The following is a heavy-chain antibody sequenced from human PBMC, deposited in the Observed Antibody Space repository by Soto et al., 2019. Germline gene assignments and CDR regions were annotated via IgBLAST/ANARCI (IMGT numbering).Heavy chain of an antibody. J-gene: IGHJ6*03. Sequence: GGSLRLSCAASGFTVSSKYMSWVRQAPGKGLEWVSLIQSGGPTYYADSVKGRFTISRDTSENTLHLQMDSLRAEDTAVYYCRGGEYSSPRSSAYYYYYMDVSGKGTTVTVSS. CDR1: GFTVSSKY. CDR2: IQSGGPT. V-gene: IGHV3-66*01. D-gene: IGHD6-6*01. CDR3: RGGEYSSPRSSAYYYYYMDV.